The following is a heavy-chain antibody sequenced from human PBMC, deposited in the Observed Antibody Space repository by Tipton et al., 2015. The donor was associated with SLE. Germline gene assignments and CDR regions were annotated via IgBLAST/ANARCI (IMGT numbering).Heavy chain of an antibody. Sequence: QLVQSGAEVKKPGASVKVSCKASGYTFTSYYMHWVRQAPGQGLDWMGIINPSGGSTTFAQKFQGRVTMTRNTSISTAYMELSSLRSEDTAVYFCARGGSGLSYWGQGTLVTVSS. CDR3: ARGGSGLSY. J-gene: IGHJ4*02. CDR2: INPSGGST. CDR1: GYTFTSYY. V-gene: IGHV1-46*01. D-gene: IGHD5-12*01.